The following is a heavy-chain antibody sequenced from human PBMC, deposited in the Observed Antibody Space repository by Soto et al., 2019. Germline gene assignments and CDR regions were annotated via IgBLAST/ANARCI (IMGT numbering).Heavy chain of an antibody. CDR3: AREAITMFGVVTYWFDP. V-gene: IGHV4-61*01. J-gene: IGHJ5*02. Sequence: QVQLQESGPGLVKPSETLSLTCTVSGGSVSSGSYYWSWIRQPPGKGLERIGYIYYSGSNNYNPSLTSRVTISVDTSRHQFSLKLCSVTAADTAVYFCAREAITMFGVVTYWFDPWGRGSLVTVSS. D-gene: IGHD3-3*01. CDR2: IYYSGSN. CDR1: GGSVSSGSYY.